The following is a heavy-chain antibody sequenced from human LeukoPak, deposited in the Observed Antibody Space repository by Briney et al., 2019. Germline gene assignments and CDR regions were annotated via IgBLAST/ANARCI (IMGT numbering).Heavy chain of an antibody. CDR2: ISSSSSYI. CDR1: GFTFSSYR. V-gene: IGHV3-21*01. CDR3: ARDKEGIAAAANY. Sequence: GGSLRLSCAASGFTFSSYRMNWVRQAPGKGREWVSSISSSSSYIYYADSVKGRFTISRDNGKNSLYLQMNSLRAEDTAVYYCARDKEGIAAAANYWGQGTLVTVSS. D-gene: IGHD6-13*01. J-gene: IGHJ4*02.